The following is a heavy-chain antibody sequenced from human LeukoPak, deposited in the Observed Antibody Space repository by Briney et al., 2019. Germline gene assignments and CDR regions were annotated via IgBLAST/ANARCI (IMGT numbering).Heavy chain of an antibody. Sequence: PSETLSLTCAVYGGSFSGYYWSWIRQPPGKGLEWIGEINRSGSTNYNPSLKSRVTISVDTSKNQFSLKLSSVTAADTAVYYCARGLGDTAMVEGYWGQGTLVTVSS. J-gene: IGHJ4*02. CDR1: GGSFSGYY. D-gene: IGHD5-18*01. CDR2: INRSGST. CDR3: ARGLGDTAMVEGY. V-gene: IGHV4-34*01.